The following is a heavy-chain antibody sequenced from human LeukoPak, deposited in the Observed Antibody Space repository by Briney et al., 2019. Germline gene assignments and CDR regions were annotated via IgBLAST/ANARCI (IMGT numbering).Heavy chain of an antibody. Sequence: SETLSLTCTVSSEYISSYYWSWVRQAPGKRPEWIGFIFYSGITNYNPSLESRVTISVDTSRSQFSLNLTSVTAADTAVYYCTRGRGPLFFDPWGQGTLVTVSS. J-gene: IGHJ5*02. D-gene: IGHD3-10*01. CDR2: IFYSGIT. CDR3: TRGRGPLFFDP. V-gene: IGHV4-59*01. CDR1: SEYISSYY.